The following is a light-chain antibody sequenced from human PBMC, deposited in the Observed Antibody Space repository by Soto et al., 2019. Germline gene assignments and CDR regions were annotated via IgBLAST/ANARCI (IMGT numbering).Light chain of an antibody. J-gene: IGKJ4*01. V-gene: IGKV1-5*03. CDR2: KAS. Sequence: DIQMTQSPSTLSASVGDRVTITCRASQSISSWLAWYQQKPGKAPKLLIYKASSLESGVPSRFSGSGSGTEFTLTISSLQPDDFATYYCQQYNSCPLTFGGGTQVDIK. CDR1: QSISSW. CDR3: QQYNSCPLT.